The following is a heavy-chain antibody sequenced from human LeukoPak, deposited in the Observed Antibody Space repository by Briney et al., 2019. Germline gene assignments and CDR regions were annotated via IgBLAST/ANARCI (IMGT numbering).Heavy chain of an antibody. Sequence: SETLSLTCTVSGGSITSGDYYWSWIRQHPGKGLEWIGYIHYSGSTNSNPSLKSRVTISVDTSKNQFSLKMSSVTAADTAVYYCVRDGCSGASCYPGWFDPWGQGTLVTVSS. CDR1: GGSITSGDYY. V-gene: IGHV4-31*03. CDR3: VRDGCSGASCYPGWFDP. D-gene: IGHD2-15*01. CDR2: IHYSGST. J-gene: IGHJ5*02.